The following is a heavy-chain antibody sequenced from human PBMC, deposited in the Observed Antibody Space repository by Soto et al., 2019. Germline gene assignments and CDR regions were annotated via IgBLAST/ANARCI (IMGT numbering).Heavy chain of an antibody. D-gene: IGHD2-15*01. CDR3: ARDLDGGNRGAGYYYYGMDV. CDR1: GGTFSSYA. Sequence: QVQLVQSGAEVKKPGSSVKVSCKASGGTFSSYAISWVRQAPGQGLEWMGGIIPIFGTANYAQKFQVRVTITADESTRTAYMELSSLRAEDTAVYYGARDLDGGNRGAGYYYYGMDVWGQGTTVTVSS. J-gene: IGHJ6*02. V-gene: IGHV1-69*01. CDR2: IIPIFGTA.